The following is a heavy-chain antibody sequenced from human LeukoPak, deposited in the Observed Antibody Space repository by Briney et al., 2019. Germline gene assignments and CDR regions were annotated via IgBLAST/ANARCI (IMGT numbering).Heavy chain of an antibody. CDR2: IRYDGSDK. CDR3: AKVFDYHYMDV. D-gene: IGHD3-10*02. Sequence: GGSLRLSCAESGFRFSNYGMEWVRQAPGKGLEWVAFIRYDGSDKYYADSVKGRFIISRENSKDTGYLQMNSLRVEDTAVYYCAKVFDYHYMDVWGKGTTVIVSS. V-gene: IGHV3-30*02. CDR1: GFRFSNYG. J-gene: IGHJ6*03.